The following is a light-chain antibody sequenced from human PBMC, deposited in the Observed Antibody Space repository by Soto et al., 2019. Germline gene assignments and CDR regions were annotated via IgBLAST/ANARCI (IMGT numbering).Light chain of an antibody. J-gene: IGKJ2*01. V-gene: IGKV1-33*01. CDR1: QDISNY. CDR2: DAS. CDR3: QQYDNLLPYT. Sequence: DIQMTQSPSSLSASVGDRVTITCQASQDISNYLNWYQQKPGKAPKLLIYDASNLETGVPSRFSGSGSGTHFTYTISSLQPEDIATYYCQQYDNLLPYTFGQGTKLEIK.